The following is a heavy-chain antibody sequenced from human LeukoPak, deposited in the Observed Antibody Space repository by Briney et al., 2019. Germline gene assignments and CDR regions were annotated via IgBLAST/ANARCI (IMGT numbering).Heavy chain of an antibody. D-gene: IGHD7-27*01. J-gene: IGHJ4*02. Sequence: PGGSLRLSCAASGFTFNSYSLNWVRQAPGKGLEWVSYISSSSSTIYYADSVKGRFTISRDNAKNSLYLQMNSLRAEDTAVYYCASLNWGSGDYWGQGTLVTVSS. CDR2: ISSSSSTI. CDR3: ASLNWGSGDY. CDR1: GFTFNSYS. V-gene: IGHV3-48*01.